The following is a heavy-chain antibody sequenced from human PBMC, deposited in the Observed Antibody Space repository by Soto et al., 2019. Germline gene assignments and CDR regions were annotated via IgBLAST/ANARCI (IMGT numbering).Heavy chain of an antibody. CDR3: ARRASR. V-gene: IGHV3-48*03. D-gene: IGHD1-26*01. CDR2: IHPSGQPI. J-gene: IGHJ3*01. CDR1: GFTFSSSE. Sequence: EVQLVESGGGLVQPGGSLRLSCAVSGFTFSSSEMYWVRQAPGKGLEWISYIHPSGQPIFYADSVKGRFTTSRDNANNSRLLQMNRLRAEDTAAYYCARRASRWGQGTMVTVSS.